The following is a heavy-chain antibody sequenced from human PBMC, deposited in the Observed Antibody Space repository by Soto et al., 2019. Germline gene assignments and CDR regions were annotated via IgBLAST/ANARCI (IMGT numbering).Heavy chain of an antibody. D-gene: IGHD2-21*02. Sequence: EVQLVESGGGLVKPGGSLRLSCAASGFTFSSYSMNWVRQAPGKGLEWVSSISSSSSYIYYADSVKGRFTISRDNAKNSLYLQMNSLRAEDTAVYYCARGTTAAYCGGDCYSYDYWGQGTLVTVSS. J-gene: IGHJ4*02. V-gene: IGHV3-21*01. CDR1: GFTFSSYS. CDR3: ARGTTAAYCGGDCYSYDY. CDR2: ISSSSSYI.